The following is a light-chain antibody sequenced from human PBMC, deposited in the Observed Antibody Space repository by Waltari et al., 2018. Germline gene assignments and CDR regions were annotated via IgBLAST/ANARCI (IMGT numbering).Light chain of an antibody. CDR2: EDS. CDR3: QSYDSSSLWV. J-gene: IGLJ3*02. V-gene: IGLV6-57*03. CDR1: SGRIADHY. Sequence: NFMLTQPPSVSESPGKTVTISCTRSSGRIADHYVPLFQQRPGSAPITVIYEDSQRPSGVPDRFSGSLDRSSNSASLTISGLKTEDEADYYCQSYDSSSLWVFGGGTSLTVL.